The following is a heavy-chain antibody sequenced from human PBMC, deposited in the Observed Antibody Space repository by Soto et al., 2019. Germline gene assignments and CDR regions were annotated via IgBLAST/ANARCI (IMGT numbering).Heavy chain of an antibody. Sequence: TSETLSLTCTVSGGSISSSSYYWGWIRQPPGKGLEWIGSIYYSGSTYYNPSLKSRVTISVDTSKNQFSLKLSSVTAADTAVYYCARQGGGRSPVKYPDYWGQGTLVTVSS. J-gene: IGHJ4*02. CDR1: GGSISSSSYY. V-gene: IGHV4-39*01. CDR2: IYYSGST. D-gene: IGHD2-2*01. CDR3: ARQGGGRSPVKYPDY.